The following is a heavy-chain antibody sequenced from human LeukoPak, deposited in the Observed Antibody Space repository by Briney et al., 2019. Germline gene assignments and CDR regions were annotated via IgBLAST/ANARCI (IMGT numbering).Heavy chain of an antibody. Sequence: ASVKVSCKASGYTFTAYGISGVRQAPGQGPEWMGWISGYNGDTKYAQRFEGRVTMTTDTSTTTAFMGLRSLRSDDTAVYFCATSTGGYSDLYFHYWGQGTLVSVSS. V-gene: IGHV1-18*01. D-gene: IGHD3-22*01. CDR1: GYTFTAYG. CDR3: ATSTGGYSDLYFHY. CDR2: ISGYNGDT. J-gene: IGHJ4*02.